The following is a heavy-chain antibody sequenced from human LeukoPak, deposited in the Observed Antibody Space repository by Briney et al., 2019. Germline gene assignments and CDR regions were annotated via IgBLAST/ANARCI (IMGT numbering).Heavy chain of an antibody. D-gene: IGHD2-2*01. J-gene: IGHJ4*02. CDR1: GFTFSSYS. Sequence: GGSLRLSCAASGFTFSSYSMNWVRQAPGKGLEWVSSISSSSSYIYYADSVKGRFTISRDNAKNSLYLQMNGLRAEDTAVYYCARSPSGGRYCSSTSCGDFDYWGQGTLVTVSS. V-gene: IGHV3-21*01. CDR2: ISSSSSYI. CDR3: ARSPSGGRYCSSTSCGDFDY.